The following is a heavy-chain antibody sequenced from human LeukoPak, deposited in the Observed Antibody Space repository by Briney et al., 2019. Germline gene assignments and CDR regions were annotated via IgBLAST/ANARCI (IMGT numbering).Heavy chain of an antibody. Sequence: SETLSLTCTGSGGAISSDYWSWIRQPPGKGLEWIGYIYYSGSTNYNPSLKSRVTISVDTSKNQFSLKLSSVTAADTAVYYCARVWFGELLQAVFDYWGQGTLVTVSS. CDR3: ARVWFGELLQAVFDY. V-gene: IGHV4-59*01. J-gene: IGHJ4*02. D-gene: IGHD3-10*01. CDR2: IYYSGST. CDR1: GGAISSDY.